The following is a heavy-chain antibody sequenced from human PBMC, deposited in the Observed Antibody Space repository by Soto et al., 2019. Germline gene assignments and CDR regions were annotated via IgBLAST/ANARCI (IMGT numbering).Heavy chain of an antibody. Sequence: QVQLVESGGGVVQPGRSLRLSCAASGFTFSDYAMHWVRHVPGQGLEWVAVISFDGNIKYDADSVKGRFTISRDNSKNTLFLQMYSLKGEDTAVYSCARAPRRYCTSLSCLGLYGLDVWGQGTAVTVSS. CDR3: ARAPRRYCTSLSCLGLYGLDV. D-gene: IGHD2-8*01. CDR1: GFTFSDYA. V-gene: IGHV3-30-3*01. CDR2: ISFDGNIK. J-gene: IGHJ6*02.